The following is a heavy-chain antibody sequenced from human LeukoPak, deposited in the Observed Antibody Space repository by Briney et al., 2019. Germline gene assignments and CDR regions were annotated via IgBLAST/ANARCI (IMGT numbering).Heavy chain of an antibody. D-gene: IGHD4-17*01. V-gene: IGHV4-4*07. J-gene: IGHJ6*02. CDR3: ARGYRGYGDSVGVGTYDYYGMDV. Sequence: SETLSLTCTVSGGSISSYFWSWIRQPAGKGLEWIGRIYGSGSTNYNPSLKSRVTMSVDTSKNQFSLEVLSVTAADTAVYYCARGYRGYGDSVGVGTYDYYGMDVWGQGTTVTVSS. CDR2: IYGSGST. CDR1: GGSISSYF.